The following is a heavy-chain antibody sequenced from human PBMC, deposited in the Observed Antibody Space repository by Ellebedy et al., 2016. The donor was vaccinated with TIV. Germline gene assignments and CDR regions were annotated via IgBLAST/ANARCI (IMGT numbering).Heavy chain of an antibody. CDR3: ATSKGRYSSSSDYYYMDV. V-gene: IGHV3-30*03. D-gene: IGHD6-6*01. Sequence: GESLKISXAASGFTFSSYGMHWVRQAPGKGLEWVAVISYDGSNKYYADSVKGRFTISRDNSKNTLYLQMNSLRAEDTAVYYCATSKGRYSSSSDYYYMDVWGKGTTVTVSS. J-gene: IGHJ6*03. CDR2: ISYDGSNK. CDR1: GFTFSSYG.